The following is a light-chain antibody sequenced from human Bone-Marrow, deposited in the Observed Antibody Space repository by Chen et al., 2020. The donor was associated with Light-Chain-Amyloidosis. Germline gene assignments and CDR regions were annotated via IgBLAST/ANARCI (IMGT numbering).Light chain of an antibody. CDR1: DLPTKY. CDR3: QSADSSGTYEVI. V-gene: IGLV3-25*03. Sequence: SYELTPPPSVSVSPGQTARITCSGDDLPTKYAYWYQQKPGQAPVLVINRYTDRPSGMSERVSASSSGTTATLTISGVQAEDEADYHCQSADSSGTYEVIFGGGTKLTVL. J-gene: IGLJ2*01. CDR2: RYT.